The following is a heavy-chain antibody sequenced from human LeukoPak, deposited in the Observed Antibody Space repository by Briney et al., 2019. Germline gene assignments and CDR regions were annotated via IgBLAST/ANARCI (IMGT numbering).Heavy chain of an antibody. CDR1: GYTFTNYG. CDR2: ISAYNGNT. V-gene: IGHV1-18*01. Sequence: ASAKVSCKASGYTFTNYGISWVRQAPGQGLEWMGWISAYNGNTNYAQKLQGGVTVTTDTSTSTAYMELRSLRSDGTAVYYCARDYYDSSGYAEHFQHWGQGTLVTVSS. J-gene: IGHJ1*01. D-gene: IGHD3-22*01. CDR3: ARDYYDSSGYAEHFQH.